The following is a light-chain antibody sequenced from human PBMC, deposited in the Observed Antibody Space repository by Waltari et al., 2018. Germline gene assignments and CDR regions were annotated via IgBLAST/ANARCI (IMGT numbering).Light chain of an antibody. V-gene: IGKV3-20*01. CDR3: QHYVRLPAT. CDR1: QSVGRS. J-gene: IGKJ1*01. Sequence: EIVLTQSPGTLSLSPGERATLSCRASQSVGRSLAWYQQKPGQAPRLLIYGASNRATGIPDRFSGSGSGTDFSLTISRLELEDFAVYYCQHYVRLPATFGQGTKVENK. CDR2: GAS.